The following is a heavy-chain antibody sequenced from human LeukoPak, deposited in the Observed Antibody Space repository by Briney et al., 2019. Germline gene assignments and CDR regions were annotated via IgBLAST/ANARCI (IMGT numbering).Heavy chain of an antibody. Sequence: GGSLRLSCAASGFTFSDHYMDWVRLPPGKGLEWVGRIRNKANSYGTEYAASVKDRFTISRDDSKSSLYLQMNSLRSEDTALYYCTRVRLGAATRYSDYWGQGTLVTVSS. J-gene: IGHJ4*02. D-gene: IGHD1-26*01. CDR1: GFTFSDHY. CDR3: TRVRLGAATRYSDY. CDR2: IRNKANSYGT. V-gene: IGHV3-72*01.